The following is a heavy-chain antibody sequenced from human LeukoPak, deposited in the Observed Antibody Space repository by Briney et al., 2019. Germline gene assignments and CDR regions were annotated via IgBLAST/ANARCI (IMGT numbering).Heavy chain of an antibody. CDR3: ARGPASWLDP. J-gene: IGHJ5*02. CDR2: INPNSGAT. CDR1: GYTFTGYY. Sequence: ASVKVSCKASGYTFTGYYIYWLRQAPGQGLEWMGWINPNSGATKYAQKFQGRVTMTRDTSISTTYMELSNLRSDDTAVYYCARGPASWLDPWGQGTLVAVSS. V-gene: IGHV1-2*02.